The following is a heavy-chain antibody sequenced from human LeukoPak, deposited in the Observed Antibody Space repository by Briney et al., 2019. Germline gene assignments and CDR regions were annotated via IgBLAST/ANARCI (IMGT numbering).Heavy chain of an antibody. J-gene: IGHJ3*02. CDR1: GFTFSSYS. V-gene: IGHV4-30-4*08. D-gene: IGHD2-15*01. CDR3: ARDCSGGSCYGAFDI. CDR2: IYDSGST. Sequence: LRLSCAASGFTFSSYSMNWVRQAPGKGLEWIGYIYDSGSTYYNPSLKSRITISVDTSENRFSLKLSSVTATDTAVYYCARDCSGGSCYGAFDIWGQGTMVIVSS.